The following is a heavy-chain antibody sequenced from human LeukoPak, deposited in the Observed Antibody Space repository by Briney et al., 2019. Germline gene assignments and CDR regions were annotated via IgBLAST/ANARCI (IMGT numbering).Heavy chain of an antibody. CDR1: GGSISSSSYY. D-gene: IGHD3-10*01. Sequence: SETLPLTCTVSGGSISSSSYYWGWIRQPPGKGLEWIGSIYYSGSTYYNPSLKSRVTISVDTSKNQFSLKLSSVTAADTAVYYCASHNGDPYYYYMDVWGKGTTVTVSS. J-gene: IGHJ6*03. CDR3: ASHNGDPYYYYMDV. V-gene: IGHV4-39*07. CDR2: IYYSGST.